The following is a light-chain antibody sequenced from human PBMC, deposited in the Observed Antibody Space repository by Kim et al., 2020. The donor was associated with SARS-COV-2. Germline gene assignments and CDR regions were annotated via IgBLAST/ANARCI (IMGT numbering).Light chain of an antibody. V-gene: IGLV3-25*03. CDR3: QSADSSGTYDV. J-gene: IGLJ1*01. CDR1: ALPNQY. CDR2: KDS. Sequence: PRQTARITCSGDALPNQYAYWYQQKPGQAPVLVIYKDSERPSGIPERFSGSSSGTTVTLTISGVQAEDEADYYCQSADSSGTYDVFGTGTKVTVL.